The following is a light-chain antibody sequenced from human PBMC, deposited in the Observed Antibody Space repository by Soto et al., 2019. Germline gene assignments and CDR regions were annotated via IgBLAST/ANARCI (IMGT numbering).Light chain of an antibody. V-gene: IGKV3-20*01. CDR2: GAS. CDR1: QSVSSNF. J-gene: IGKJ1*01. Sequence: PGERVTLSCRASQSVSSNFLAWYQQKPGQAPRLLIYGASNRAAGIPDRFSGSGSGTDFTLSISRLEPEDLAVYYCHQYSSSRRTFGQGTKVDIK. CDR3: HQYSSSRRT.